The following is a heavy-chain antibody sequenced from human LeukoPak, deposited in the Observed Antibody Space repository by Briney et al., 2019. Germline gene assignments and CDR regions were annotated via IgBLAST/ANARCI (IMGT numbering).Heavy chain of an antibody. J-gene: IGHJ4*02. CDR3: AKGRGTNSGPTLDY. Sequence: GGSLRLSCAASGFTFSTYDMNWVRQAPGKGLEWVSHISTTGTTVYYADAVKGRFTISRDNAKNSLYLQMNSLRAEDTAVYYCAKGRGTNSGPTLDYWGQGTLVTVSS. CDR1: GFTFSTYD. V-gene: IGHV3-48*03. D-gene: IGHD6-19*01. CDR2: ISTTGTTV.